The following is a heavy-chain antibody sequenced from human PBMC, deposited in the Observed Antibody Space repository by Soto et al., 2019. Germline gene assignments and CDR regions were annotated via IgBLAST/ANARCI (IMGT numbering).Heavy chain of an antibody. Sequence: PGGSLRLSCSASGFTFSSYVMAWIRQAPGQGLEWVSSIGGSDGSTYYADSVKARFTISRDNSKNTLYLQMSSLRAEDTAIYYCAKRDDSRAYPDYFDSWGQGTLVTVSS. J-gene: IGHJ4*02. CDR3: AKRDDSRAYPDYFDS. CDR1: GFTFSSYV. D-gene: IGHD3-22*01. V-gene: IGHV3-23*01. CDR2: IGGSDGST.